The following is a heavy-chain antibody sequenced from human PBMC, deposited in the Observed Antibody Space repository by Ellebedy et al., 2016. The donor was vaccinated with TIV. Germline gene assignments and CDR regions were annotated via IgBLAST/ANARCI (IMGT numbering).Heavy chain of an antibody. CDR1: GYSFSHYW. J-gene: IGHJ4*02. V-gene: IGHV5-51*01. Sequence: GESLKISCKGSGYSFSHYWNGWVRQMPGKGLEWNGIVYPEDSDTIYSPSFQGQVTISAANYSSTAYLQWSSLKASDPATYYCARHSTPYSCYNTDFDFWGQGTLVTVSS. CDR2: VYPEDSDT. CDR3: ARHSTPYSCYNTDFDF. D-gene: IGHD5-12*01.